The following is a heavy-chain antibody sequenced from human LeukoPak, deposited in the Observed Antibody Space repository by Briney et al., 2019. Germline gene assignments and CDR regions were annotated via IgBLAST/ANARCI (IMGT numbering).Heavy chain of an antibody. CDR1: GFTFSNYW. Sequence: GGSLRLSCAASGFTFSNYWMTWVRQAPGKGLEWVADIKQDGSEKLYVNSVRGRFTISRDNAKMSLFLQMNSLRAEDTAVYYCPRDNGVVHGLYSMDVWGKGTTVTVS. CDR2: IKQDGSEK. J-gene: IGHJ6*03. CDR3: PRDNGVVHGLYSMDV. V-gene: IGHV3-7*01. D-gene: IGHD3-3*01.